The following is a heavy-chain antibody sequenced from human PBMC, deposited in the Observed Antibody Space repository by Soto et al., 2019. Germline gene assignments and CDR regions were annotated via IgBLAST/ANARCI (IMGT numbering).Heavy chain of an antibody. CDR2: ISAYNGNT. Sequence: QFQLVQSGAEVKKPGASVKVSCKASGYTFTSYGISWVRQAPGQGLAWMGWISAYNGNTNYAQKLQGRDTMTTDTSTSTDYMEVSSLRSDYTAMYYCARDLRGSHYGSGSAFGYWGQGTLVTVSS. CDR3: ARDLRGSHYGSGSAFGY. V-gene: IGHV1-18*04. J-gene: IGHJ4*02. D-gene: IGHD3-10*01. CDR1: GYTFTSYG.